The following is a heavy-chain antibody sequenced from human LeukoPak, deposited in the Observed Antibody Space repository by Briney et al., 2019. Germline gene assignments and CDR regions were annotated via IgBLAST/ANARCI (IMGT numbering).Heavy chain of an antibody. CDR3: ARAALPYCSSTSCRDDAFDI. D-gene: IGHD2-2*01. CDR1: GYTFTSYG. CDR2: ISAYNGNT. V-gene: IGHV1-18*04. J-gene: IGHJ3*02. Sequence: ATVKVSCKASGYTFTSYGISWVRQAPGQGLEWMGWISAYNGNTNYAQKLQGRVTMTTDTSTSTAYMELRSLRSDDTAVYYCARAALPYCSSTSCRDDAFDIWGQGTMVTVSS.